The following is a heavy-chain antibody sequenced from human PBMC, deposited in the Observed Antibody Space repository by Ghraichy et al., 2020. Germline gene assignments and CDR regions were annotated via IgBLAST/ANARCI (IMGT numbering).Heavy chain of an antibody. V-gene: IGHV2-5*01. CDR3: THGSGAKVGAVGYYGVDV. CDR2: IYWNDDK. J-gene: IGHJ6*02. CDR1: GFSINTGGVG. D-gene: IGHD3-10*01. Sequence: SGPTLLKPTQTLTLTCTFSGFSINTGGVGVGWIRQPPGKALEWLALIYWNDDKRYSSSLKNRLTIAKDASKNQVVLTLTNVDPVDTGTYYCTHGSGAKVGAVGYYGVDVWGQGITVTVS.